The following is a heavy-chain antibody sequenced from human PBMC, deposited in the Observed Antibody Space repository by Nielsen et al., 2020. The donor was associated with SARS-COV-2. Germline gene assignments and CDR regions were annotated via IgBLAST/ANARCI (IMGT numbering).Heavy chain of an antibody. CDR3: ARGGKLRFLEWSDYYYYGMDV. CDR2: IYYSGST. V-gene: IGHV4-59*12. D-gene: IGHD3-3*01. J-gene: IGHJ6*02. Sequence: RQAPGKGLEWIGYIYYSGSTNYNPSLKSRVTISVDTSKNQFSLKLSSVTAADTAVYYCARGGKLRFLEWSDYYYYGMDVWGQGTTVTVSS.